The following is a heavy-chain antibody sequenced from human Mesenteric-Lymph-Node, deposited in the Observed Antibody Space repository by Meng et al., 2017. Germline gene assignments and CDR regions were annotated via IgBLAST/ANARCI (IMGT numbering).Heavy chain of an antibody. CDR2: IAKSGPSI. Sequence: GESLKISCAASGFTFSSYSMNWVRQAPGKGLEWVSYIAKSGPSIYYGDSVKGRFTISRDNAKNSLYLQMNSLRAEDTAVYYCVASSAAFARSGSFDYWGQGTLVTVSS. CDR3: VASSAAFARSGSFDY. V-gene: IGHV3-48*04. J-gene: IGHJ4*02. CDR1: GFTFSSYS. D-gene: IGHD3-22*01.